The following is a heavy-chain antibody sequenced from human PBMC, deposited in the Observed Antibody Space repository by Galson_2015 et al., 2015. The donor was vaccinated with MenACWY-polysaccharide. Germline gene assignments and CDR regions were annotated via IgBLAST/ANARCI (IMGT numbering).Heavy chain of an antibody. V-gene: IGHV3-7*01. CDR2: INQDGTVK. CDR1: GFTFSNYW. Sequence: SLRLSCAASGFTFSNYWMSWVRQAPGKGLEWVANINQDGTVKYYVDSVKGRFTISRDNAKNSLYVQMNSLRGEDTAVYYCARVGYASSPTDYWGQGTLVTVSS. J-gene: IGHJ4*02. D-gene: IGHD2-8*01. CDR3: ARVGYASSPTDY.